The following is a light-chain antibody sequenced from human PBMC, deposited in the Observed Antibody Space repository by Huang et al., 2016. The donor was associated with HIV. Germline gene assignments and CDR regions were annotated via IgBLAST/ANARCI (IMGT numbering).Light chain of an antibody. Sequence: DVVLTQSPLSLPVTLGQPASISCWSRQSLISSDGTTYLSWFQQRPGQSPRRLIYKFSTRDSGVPEKFSGSGSGSNFTLKISKVEAEDVAVCYCMQGTHWPPITFGQGTRLEI. CDR3: MQGTHWPPIT. CDR1: QSLISSDGTTY. CDR2: KFS. V-gene: IGKV2-30*01. J-gene: IGKJ5*01.